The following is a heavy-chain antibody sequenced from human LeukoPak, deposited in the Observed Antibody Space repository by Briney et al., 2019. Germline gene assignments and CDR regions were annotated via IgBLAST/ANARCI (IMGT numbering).Heavy chain of an antibody. CDR1: GFTFSSHS. V-gene: IGHV3-21*01. D-gene: IGHD4/OR15-4a*01. CDR3: AREVRAYGGHSQSDY. CDR2: ISSSSSYI. J-gene: IGHJ4*02. Sequence: PGGSLRLSCAASGFTFSSHSMNWVRQAPGKGLEWVSSISSSSSYIYYADSVKGRFTISRHNAKNSLYLQMNTLRVEDTAVYYCAREVRAYGGHSQSDYWGQGTLVTVSS.